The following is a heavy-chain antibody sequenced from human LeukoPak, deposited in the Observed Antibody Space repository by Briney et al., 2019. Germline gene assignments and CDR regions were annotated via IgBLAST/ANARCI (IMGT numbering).Heavy chain of an antibody. J-gene: IGHJ4*02. Sequence: GGSLRLSCTASGFIFSTSWMTWVRQAPGKGLEWVANINLDGSEKYYVDSVKGRFTISRDNAKNSPYLQMNSLRAEDTAVYYCARGITSGPRRYDVRNFDYWGQGTPVTVSS. D-gene: IGHD3-3*01. CDR2: INLDGSEK. CDR1: GFIFSTSW. CDR3: ARGITSGPRRYDVRNFDY. V-gene: IGHV3-7*01.